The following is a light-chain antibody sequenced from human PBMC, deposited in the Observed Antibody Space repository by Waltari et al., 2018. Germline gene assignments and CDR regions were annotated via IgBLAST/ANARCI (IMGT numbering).Light chain of an antibody. V-gene: IGKV1-5*03. J-gene: IGKJ1*01. Sequence: DIQLTQSPSTLSSSLGDSVTITCRASQSISSSLAWYQQKPGKAPKLLIYKASSLESRVQSRVSGSGAGNEFTLTISRLQADDFVTYYCQQYNSYSTFGQGTKVEIK. CDR2: KAS. CDR3: QQYNSYST. CDR1: QSISSS.